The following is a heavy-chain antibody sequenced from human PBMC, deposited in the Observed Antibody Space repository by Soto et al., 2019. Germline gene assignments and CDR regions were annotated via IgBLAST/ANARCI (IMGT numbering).Heavy chain of an antibody. J-gene: IGHJ4*02. V-gene: IGHV3-30*18. CDR2: ISYDGSNK. CDR1: GFTFSSYG. D-gene: IGHD6-13*01. Sequence: QVQLVESGGGVVQPGRSLRLSCAASGFTFSSYGMHWVRQAPGKGLKWVAVISYDGSNKYYADSVKGRFTISRDNSKNTLYLQMNSLRAEDTAVYYCAKDLWDYSSPGAFDYWGQGTLVTVSS. CDR3: AKDLWDYSSPGAFDY.